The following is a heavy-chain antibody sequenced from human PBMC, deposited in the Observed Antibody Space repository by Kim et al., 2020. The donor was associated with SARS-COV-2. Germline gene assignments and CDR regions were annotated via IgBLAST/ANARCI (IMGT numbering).Heavy chain of an antibody. V-gene: IGHV4-39*01. Sequence: YYTPSLKSRVTISVDTSKNQFSLKLSSVTAADTAVYYCARNYGDYVLFDYWGQGTLVTVSS. J-gene: IGHJ4*02. D-gene: IGHD4-17*01. CDR3: ARNYGDYVLFDY.